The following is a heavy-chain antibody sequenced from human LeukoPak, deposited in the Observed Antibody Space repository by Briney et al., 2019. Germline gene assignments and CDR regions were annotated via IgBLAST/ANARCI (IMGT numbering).Heavy chain of an antibody. CDR2: IYSGGST. CDR3: ARASEQWLEPRPFDY. V-gene: IGHV3-53*01. J-gene: IGHJ4*02. Sequence: PGGSLRLSCAASGFTVSSNYMSWVRQAPGKGLEWVSVIYSGGSTYYADSVKGRFTISRDNSKNTLYLQMNSLRAEDTAVYYCARASEQWLEPRPFDYWGQGTLVTVSS. CDR1: GFTVSSNY. D-gene: IGHD6-19*01.